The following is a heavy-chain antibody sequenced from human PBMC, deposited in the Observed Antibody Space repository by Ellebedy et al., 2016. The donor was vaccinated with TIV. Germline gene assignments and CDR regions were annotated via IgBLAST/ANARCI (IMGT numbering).Heavy chain of an antibody. Sequence: SETLSLTCAVSGYSISSSNWWGWIRQPPGKGLEWIGYIYYSGSTYYNPSLKSRVTMSVDTYKNQFSLKLSSVTAADTAVYYCARVAGENYYCDYWGQGTLVTVSS. J-gene: IGHJ4*02. CDR3: ARVAGENYYCDY. V-gene: IGHV4-28*03. CDR1: GYSISSSNW. D-gene: IGHD2-21*01. CDR2: IYYSGST.